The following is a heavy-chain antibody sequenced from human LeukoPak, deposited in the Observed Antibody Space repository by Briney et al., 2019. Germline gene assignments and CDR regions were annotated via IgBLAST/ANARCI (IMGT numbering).Heavy chain of an antibody. Sequence: SETLSLTCAVYGGSFSGYYWSWIRQPPGKGLEWIREINHSGSTNYNPSLKSRVTISVDTSKNQFSLKLSSVTAADTAVYYCARETSKGYFDYWGQGALVTVSS. CDR1: GGSFSGYY. D-gene: IGHD2-2*01. J-gene: IGHJ4*02. CDR3: ARETSKGYFDY. CDR2: INHSGST. V-gene: IGHV4-34*01.